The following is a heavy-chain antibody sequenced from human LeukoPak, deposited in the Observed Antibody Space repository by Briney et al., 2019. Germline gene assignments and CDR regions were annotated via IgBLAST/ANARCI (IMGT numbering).Heavy chain of an antibody. D-gene: IGHD3-10*01. V-gene: IGHV1-69*06. Sequence: GASVKVSCKAPGGTFSSYAISWVRQAPGQGLEWMGGIIPIFGTANYAQKFQGRVTITADKSTSTAYMELSSLRSEDTAVYYCATGGSGRLYAEYFQHWGQGTLVTVSS. CDR2: IIPIFGTA. CDR1: GGTFSSYA. CDR3: ATGGSGRLYAEYFQH. J-gene: IGHJ1*01.